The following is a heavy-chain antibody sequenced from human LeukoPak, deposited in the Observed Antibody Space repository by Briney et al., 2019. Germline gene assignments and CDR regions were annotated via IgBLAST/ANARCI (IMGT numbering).Heavy chain of an antibody. CDR2: ISPNSGGT. CDR1: GYTFTGYY. D-gene: IGHD5-18*01. V-gene: IGHV1-2*04. CDR3: ARDRTAMVSYGFDY. Sequence: ASVKVSCKASGYTFTGYYMHWVRQAPGQGLEWMGWISPNSGGTNYAQKFQGWVTMTRDTSISTAYMELSRLRSDDTAVYYCARDRTAMVSYGFDYWGQGTLVTVSS. J-gene: IGHJ4*02.